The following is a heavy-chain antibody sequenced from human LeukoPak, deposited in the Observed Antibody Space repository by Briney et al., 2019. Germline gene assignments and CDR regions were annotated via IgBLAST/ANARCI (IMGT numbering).Heavy chain of an antibody. D-gene: IGHD2-2*01. J-gene: IGHJ4*02. Sequence: GGSLRLSCAASGFTFDDYAMHWVRQAPGKGLKWVSGISWNSGSIGYADSVKGRFTISRDNAKNSLYLQMNSLRAEDTALYYCAKGYCSSTSCYGDYWGQGTLVTVSS. CDR3: AKGYCSSTSCYGDY. CDR1: GFTFDDYA. V-gene: IGHV3-9*01. CDR2: ISWNSGSI.